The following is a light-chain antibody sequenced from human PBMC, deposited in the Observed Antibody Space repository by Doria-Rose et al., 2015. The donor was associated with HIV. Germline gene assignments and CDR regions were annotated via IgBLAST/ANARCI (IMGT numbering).Light chain of an antibody. CDR2: EVS. CDR1: TSDVGASNY. J-gene: IGLJ1*01. CDR3: SSYAGSSNPYD. Sequence: QPGLTQPPSASGSPGQSVTISCTGTTSDVGASNYVSWYQQHPDKAPKLIIYEVSRRPSGVPDRFSGSKSANAASLTVAGLQGDDEAEYYCSSYAGSSNPYDFGSGTKVTVL. V-gene: IGLV2-8*01.